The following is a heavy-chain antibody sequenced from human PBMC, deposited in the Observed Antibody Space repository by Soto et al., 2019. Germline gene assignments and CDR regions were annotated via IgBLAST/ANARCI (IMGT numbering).Heavy chain of an antibody. Sequence: GGSLRLSCVSSGFTFSGYTMDWVRQAPGKGLEWVSEINPRGDSTNYANSVKGRFTVSRDNSRNTLYLQMSSLGVDDSAMYYCAKRLWAVGGPFHYRAQRTPVTGSS. CDR2: INPRGDST. D-gene: IGHD2-15*01. V-gene: IGHV3-23*01. CDR1: GFTFSGYT. CDR3: AKRLWAVGGPFHY. J-gene: IGHJ4*02.